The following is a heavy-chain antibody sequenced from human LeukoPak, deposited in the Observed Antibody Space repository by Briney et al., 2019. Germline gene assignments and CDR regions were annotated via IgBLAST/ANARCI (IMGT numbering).Heavy chain of an antibody. CDR3: ARQLVSDFDY. V-gene: IGHV4-39*01. J-gene: IGHJ4*02. Sequence: SETLSLTCTVSGGSISSSSYYWGWIRQPPGKGLEWIGSIYCSGSTYYNPSLKSRVTISVDTSKNQFSLKLSSVTAADTAVYYCARQLVSDFDYWGQGTLVTVSS. CDR2: IYCSGST. D-gene: IGHD1-26*01. CDR1: GGSISSSSYY.